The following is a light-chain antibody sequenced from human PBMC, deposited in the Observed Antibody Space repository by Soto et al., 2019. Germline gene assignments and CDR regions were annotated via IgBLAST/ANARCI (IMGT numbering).Light chain of an antibody. V-gene: IGLV4-60*03. CDR2: LEGSGGY. CDR3: ETWDSNTRV. J-gene: IGLJ3*02. CDR1: SGHRSYI. Sequence: QLVLTQSSSASASLGSSVKLTCTLSSGHRSYIIAWHQQQPGKAPRSLMKLEGSGGYNKGSGVPDRFSGSSSGADRYLTISNLQSEDEADYYCETWDSNTRVFGGGTQLTVL.